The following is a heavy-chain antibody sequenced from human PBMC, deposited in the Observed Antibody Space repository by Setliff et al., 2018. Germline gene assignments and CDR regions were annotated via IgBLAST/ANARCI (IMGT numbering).Heavy chain of an antibody. V-gene: IGHV1-18*01. CDR3: SKLVRYCTTTACQGASGAEF. J-gene: IGHJ4*02. D-gene: IGHD2-8*01. CDR2: ISAYTGNT. Sequence: ASVKVSCKASGYTFSNYGITWVRQAPGQGLEWMGWISAYTGNTKFAQKFQGRVTMTTDTSTSTAYLELRSLTSDDTAVYYCSKLVRYCTTTACQGASGAEFWGQGTLFTVSS. CDR1: GYTFSNYG.